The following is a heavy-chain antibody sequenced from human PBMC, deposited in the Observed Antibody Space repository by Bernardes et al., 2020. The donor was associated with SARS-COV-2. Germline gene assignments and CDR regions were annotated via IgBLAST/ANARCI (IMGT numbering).Heavy chain of an antibody. J-gene: IGHJ4*02. D-gene: IGHD3-22*01. Sequence: GGSLRLSCAASGFTFSNYWMSWVRQAPGKGLEWVANIKQDGSEKYYVDSVKGRFTISRDNAKNSLYLQMNSLRAEDTAVYYCAKGRDSGYLVPFDYWGQGTLVTVSS. CDR2: IKQDGSEK. CDR1: GFTFSNYW. V-gene: IGHV3-7*03. CDR3: AKGRDSGYLVPFDY.